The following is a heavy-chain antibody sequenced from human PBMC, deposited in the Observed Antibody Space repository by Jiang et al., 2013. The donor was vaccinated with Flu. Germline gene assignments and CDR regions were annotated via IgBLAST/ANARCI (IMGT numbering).Heavy chain of an antibody. D-gene: IGHD3-3*01. CDR1: GYTFTSYG. V-gene: IGHV1-18*01. J-gene: IGHJ4*02. Sequence: GAEVKKPGASVKVSCKASGYTFTSYGISWVRQAPGQGLEWMGWISAYNGNTNYAQKLQGRVTMTTDTSTSTAYMELRSLRSDDTAVYYCARLYYDFWSGYTYYFDYWGQGTLVTVSS. CDR3: ARLYYDFWSGYTYYFDY. CDR2: ISAYNGNT.